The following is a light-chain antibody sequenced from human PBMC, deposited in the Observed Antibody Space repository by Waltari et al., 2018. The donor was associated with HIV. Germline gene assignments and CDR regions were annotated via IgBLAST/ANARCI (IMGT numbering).Light chain of an antibody. CDR2: DVS. CDR3: CSYAGSYPVV. CDR1: SSDVGVYNF. J-gene: IGLJ2*01. V-gene: IGLV2-11*01. Sequence: QSALTQPRSASGSPGQSVTISCTGTSSDVGVYNFVSWYQQHPGKAPKLMIYDVSKRPSGVPDRFSGSKSGNTASLTISGLQAEDEADYYCCSYAGSYPVVFGGGTKLTVL.